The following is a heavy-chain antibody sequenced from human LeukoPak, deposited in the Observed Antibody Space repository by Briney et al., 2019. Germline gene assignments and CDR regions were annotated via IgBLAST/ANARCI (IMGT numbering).Heavy chain of an antibody. CDR3: AKDGHTQVGVVVPAALDIPFDY. CDR1: GFTFSSYG. D-gene: IGHD2-2*01. CDR2: IRYDGSNK. Sequence: SGGSLRLSCEASGFTFSSYGMHWVRQAPGKGLEWVAFIRYDGSNKYYADSVKGRFTISRDNSKNTLYLQMNSLRAEDTAVYYCAKDGHTQVGVVVPAALDIPFDYWGQGTLVTVSS. J-gene: IGHJ4*02. V-gene: IGHV3-30*02.